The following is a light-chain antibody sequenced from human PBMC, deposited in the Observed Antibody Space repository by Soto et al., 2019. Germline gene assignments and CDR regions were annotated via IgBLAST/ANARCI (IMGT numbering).Light chain of an antibody. Sequence: EIVMTQSPDTLSVSPGERATLSCRASQSVNSNLAWYQQKPGQAPRLLISGASTRATGIPARFSGSGSGTEFTLTISSLQSEDFAVYYCQQYNNWPITFGQGTRLEIK. CDR2: GAS. CDR3: QQYNNWPIT. V-gene: IGKV3-15*01. J-gene: IGKJ5*01. CDR1: QSVNSN.